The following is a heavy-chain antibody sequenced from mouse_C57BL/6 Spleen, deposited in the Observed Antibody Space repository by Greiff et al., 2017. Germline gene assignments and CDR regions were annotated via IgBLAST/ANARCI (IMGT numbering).Heavy chain of an antibody. CDR2: IWGVGST. J-gene: IGHJ4*01. Sequence: VHLVESGPGLVAPSQRLSITCTVSGFSLTSYGVDWVRQSPGKGLEWLGVIWGVGSTNYNSALKSRLSISKDNSKSQVFLKMNSLQTDDTAMYYCASGYDYYAMDYWGQGTSVTVSS. CDR1: GFSLTSYG. CDR3: ASGYDYYAMDY. V-gene: IGHV2-6*01.